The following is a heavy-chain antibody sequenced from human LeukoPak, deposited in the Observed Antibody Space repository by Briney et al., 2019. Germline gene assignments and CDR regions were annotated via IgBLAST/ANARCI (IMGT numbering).Heavy chain of an antibody. Sequence: ASVKVSCKASGYTFTSYYISWVREAPGQELGWMGWISANNGNTNYAQELQGRVTMTRDTSTSTAYMELRRLRSDDTAVYYCARDRASEVVAALSSTDYWGQGTLVTASS. D-gene: IGHD2-15*01. CDR3: ARDRASEVVAALSSTDY. CDR1: GYTFTSYY. V-gene: IGHV1-18*01. CDR2: ISANNGNT. J-gene: IGHJ4*02.